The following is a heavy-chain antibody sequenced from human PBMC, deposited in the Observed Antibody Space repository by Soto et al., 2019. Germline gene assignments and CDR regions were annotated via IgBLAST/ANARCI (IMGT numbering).Heavy chain of an antibody. CDR1: GFTFSSYG. CDR3: TSGSYFGT. CDR2: ISYDGSNK. Sequence: GSLRLSCAASGFTFSSYGMHWVRQAPGKGLEWVAVISYDGSNKYYADSVKGRFTISRDNSKNTLYLQMNSLRAEDTAVYYCTSGSYFGTWGQGTLVTVSS. V-gene: IGHV3-30*03. J-gene: IGHJ5*02. D-gene: IGHD1-26*01.